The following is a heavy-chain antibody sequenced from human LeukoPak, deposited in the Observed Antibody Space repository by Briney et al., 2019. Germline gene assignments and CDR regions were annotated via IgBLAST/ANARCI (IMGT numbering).Heavy chain of an antibody. Sequence: ASVKVSCKASGYTFTGYYMHWVRQAPGQGLEWMGWINPNSGGTNYAQKFQGRVTMTRDTSISTAYMELSRLRSDDTAVYYCARGNWNYGYYFDYWGREPWSPSPQ. V-gene: IGHV1-2*02. CDR2: INPNSGGT. D-gene: IGHD1-7*01. CDR1: GYTFTGYY. CDR3: ARGNWNYGYYFDY. J-gene: IGHJ4*02.